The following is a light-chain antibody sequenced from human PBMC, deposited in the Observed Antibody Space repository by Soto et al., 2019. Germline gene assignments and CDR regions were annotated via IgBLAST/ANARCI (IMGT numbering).Light chain of an antibody. CDR3: RSYAGSNNIGV. J-gene: IGLJ2*01. V-gene: IGLV2-8*01. Sequence: QSALTQPPSASGSPGQSVTISFTGTSSDVGGYNYVSWYQQHPGKAPKLMIYEVSKRPSGVPDRFSGSKSGNTASLTVSGLQAEDESDYYCRSYAGSNNIGVFGGGTKLTVL. CDR2: EVS. CDR1: SSDVGGYNY.